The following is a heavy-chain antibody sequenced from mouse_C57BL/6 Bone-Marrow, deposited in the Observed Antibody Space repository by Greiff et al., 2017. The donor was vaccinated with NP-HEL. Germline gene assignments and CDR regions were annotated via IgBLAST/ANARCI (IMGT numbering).Heavy chain of an antibody. Sequence: EVQLQQSGAELVRPGASVKLSCTASGFNITDYYMHWVKQRPEQGLEWIGWIDPENGDTEYASKFQGKATITADPSSNTAYLPLRSLTSEDTAVYYGTPPSYDCTWFACWGRGTLVTVSA. CDR1: GFNITDYY. D-gene: IGHD2-4*01. CDR2: IDPENGDT. J-gene: IGHJ3*01. V-gene: IGHV14-4*01. CDR3: TPPSYDCTWFAC.